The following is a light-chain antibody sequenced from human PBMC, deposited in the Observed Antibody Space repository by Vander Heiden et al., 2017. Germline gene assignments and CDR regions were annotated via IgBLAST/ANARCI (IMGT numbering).Light chain of an antibody. J-gene: IGKJ3*01. CDR1: QTVNSRF. CDR2: DAS. V-gene: IGKV3-20*01. CDR3: HQYGRSPFT. Sequence: EIVLTQSPGTLSLSPGETATLSCRASQTVNSRFLAWYQHKRGQAPRLLMFDASTRAAGVPERFSGSGSGTDFTLTISRLEPEDFAVYHCHQYGRSPFTFGLGTKVEFK.